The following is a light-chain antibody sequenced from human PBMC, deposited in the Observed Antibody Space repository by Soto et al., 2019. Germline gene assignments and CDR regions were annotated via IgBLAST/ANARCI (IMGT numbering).Light chain of an antibody. CDR3: QQLNSYPRT. J-gene: IGKJ1*01. CDR1: QGISSY. V-gene: IGKV1-9*01. Sequence: DIQLTQSPSFLSASVGDRVTITCRASQGISSYLAWYQQKPGKAPKLLIYAASTLQSGVPSRFSGSGSGTEFTLTISSLQPGDFATYYCQQLNSYPRTFGQGTKVDI. CDR2: AAS.